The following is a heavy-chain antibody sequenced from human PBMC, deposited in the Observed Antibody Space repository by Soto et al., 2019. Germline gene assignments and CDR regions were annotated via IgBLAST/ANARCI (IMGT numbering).Heavy chain of an antibody. CDR3: ARDCSSTTCYASFDY. CDR2: ISSSSSYI. J-gene: IGHJ4*02. Sequence: ESGGGLVKPGGSLRLSCAASGFTFSTYGMNWVRQAPGKGLEWVSSISSSSSYIYYADSLKGRFTISRDNAKNSLYLQMNSLRAEDTAVYYCARDCSSTTCYASFDYWGQGTLVTVSS. CDR1: GFTFSTYG. D-gene: IGHD2-2*01. V-gene: IGHV3-21*01.